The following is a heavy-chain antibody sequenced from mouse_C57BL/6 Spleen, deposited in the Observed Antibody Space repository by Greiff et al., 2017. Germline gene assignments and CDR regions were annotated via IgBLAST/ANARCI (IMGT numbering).Heavy chain of an antibody. D-gene: IGHD2-1*01. CDR2: INPNNGGT. Sequence: EVQLQQSGPELVKPGASVKISCKASGYTFTDYYMNWVKQSHGKSLEWIGDINPNNGGTSYNQKFKGKATLTVDKSSSTAYMELRSLTSEDSAVYYCARYGNYDYYAMDYWGQGTSVTVSS. J-gene: IGHJ4*01. V-gene: IGHV1-26*01. CDR3: ARYGNYDYYAMDY. CDR1: GYTFTDYY.